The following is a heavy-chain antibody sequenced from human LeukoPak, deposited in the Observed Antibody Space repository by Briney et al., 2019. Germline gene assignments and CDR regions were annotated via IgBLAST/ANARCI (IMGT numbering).Heavy chain of an antibody. CDR3: ARNWNYGDFEPQDY. D-gene: IGHD4-17*01. J-gene: IGHJ4*02. CDR2: IYYSGST. Sequence: SETLSLTCTVSGGSISSSRDYWAWIRQPPGKGLEWIANIYYSGSTYYSPSLKSRVTISVDTSKNQFFLKLSSVTAADTAMYYCARNWNYGDFEPQDYWGQGTLVTVSS. CDR1: GGSISSSRDY. V-gene: IGHV4-39*01.